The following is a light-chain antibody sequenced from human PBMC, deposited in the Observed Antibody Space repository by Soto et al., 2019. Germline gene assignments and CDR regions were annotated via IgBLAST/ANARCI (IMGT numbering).Light chain of an antibody. Sequence: SVLTQPASVSGSPGHSITISCTGTSSDVGGYNYVSWYQHHPGKAPKLMIYDVSNRPSGVSNRFSGSKSGNTASLTISGLQPEDEADYYCCSYTTSNTRQIVFGTGTKVTVL. J-gene: IGLJ1*01. V-gene: IGLV2-14*03. CDR1: SSDVGGYNY. CDR2: DVS. CDR3: CSYTTSNTRQIV.